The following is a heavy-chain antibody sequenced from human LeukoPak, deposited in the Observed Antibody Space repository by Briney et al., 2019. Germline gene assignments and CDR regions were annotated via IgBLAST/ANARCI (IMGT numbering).Heavy chain of an antibody. CDR2: INPNSGGT. CDR3: ARDMGQYYDFWSGYYPDY. Sequence: ASVKVSCKGFGGTFSSYAINWVRHAPGQGLEWRGWINPNSGGTNYAQKFQGRVTMTRDTSISTAYMELSRLRSDDTAVYYCARDMGQYYDFWSGYYPDYWGQGTLVTVSS. D-gene: IGHD3-3*01. J-gene: IGHJ4*02. CDR1: GGTFSSYA. V-gene: IGHV1-2*02.